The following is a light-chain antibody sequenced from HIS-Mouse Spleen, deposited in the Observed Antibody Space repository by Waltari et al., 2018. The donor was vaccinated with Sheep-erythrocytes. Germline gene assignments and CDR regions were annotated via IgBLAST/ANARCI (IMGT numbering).Light chain of an antibody. Sequence: SYELTQPPSLSVSPGQTDRIPFSGDALPKKNAYWYQQKSGQAPVLVIYEDSKRPSGIPGRFSGSSSGTMATLTISGAQVEDDADYYCYSTDSSGNHWVFGGGTKLTVL. CDR2: EDS. V-gene: IGLV3-10*01. CDR1: ALPKKN. J-gene: IGLJ3*02. CDR3: YSTDSSGNHWV.